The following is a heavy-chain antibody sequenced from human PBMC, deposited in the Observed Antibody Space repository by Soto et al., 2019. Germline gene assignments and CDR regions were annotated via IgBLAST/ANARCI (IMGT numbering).Heavy chain of an antibody. V-gene: IGHV1-69*01. CDR1: GGTFSSYA. D-gene: IGHD2-8*01. CDR2: IIAIFGTA. Sequence: SVQVSCKSSGGTFSSYAISWVGQSPGWGLAWMGGIIAIFGTANYAQEFQGRVTITADDSTSTAYIDLSSQRSEHTHVYYCARTLPGYCTNGGCEPRSLKLHDFGIGVWGQGTM. J-gene: IGHJ3*01. CDR3: ARTLPGYCTNGGCEPRSLKLHDFGIGV.